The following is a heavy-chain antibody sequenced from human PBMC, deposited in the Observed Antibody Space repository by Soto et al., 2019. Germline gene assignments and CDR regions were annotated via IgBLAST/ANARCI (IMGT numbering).Heavy chain of an antibody. Sequence: SETLSLTCTVSGGSISSGGYYWSWIRQHPGKGLEWIGYIYYSGSTNYNPSLKSRVTISVDTSKNQFSLKLSSVTAADTAVYYCARDGGGLYNWFDPWGQGTLVTVSS. D-gene: IGHD3-16*01. CDR2: IYYSGST. V-gene: IGHV4-61*08. J-gene: IGHJ5*02. CDR1: GGSISSGGYY. CDR3: ARDGGGLYNWFDP.